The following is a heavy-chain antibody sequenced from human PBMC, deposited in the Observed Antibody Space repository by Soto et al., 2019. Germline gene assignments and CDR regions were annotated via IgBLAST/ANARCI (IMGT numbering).Heavy chain of an antibody. CDR3: ARDQMEQYGMDV. CDR1: GFTFSDYY. D-gene: IGHD1-26*01. J-gene: IGHJ6*02. Sequence: QVQLVESVGGLVKPGGSLRLSCAASGFTFSDYYMSWIRQAPGKGLEWVSYISSSSSYTNYADSVKGRFTISRDNAKNSLYLQMNSLRAEDTAVYYCARDQMEQYGMDVWGQGTTVTVSS. V-gene: IGHV3-11*06. CDR2: ISSSSSYT.